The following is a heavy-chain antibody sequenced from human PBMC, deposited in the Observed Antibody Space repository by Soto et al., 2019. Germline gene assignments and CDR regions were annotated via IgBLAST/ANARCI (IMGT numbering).Heavy chain of an antibody. V-gene: IGHV4-59*01. Sequence: SETMSLACTVAGGSISSYYWSWIRQPPGKGLEWIGYIYYSGSTNYNPSLKSRVTISVDTSKNQFSLKLSSVTAADTAVYYCARGHDFWSGHYYYYCMDVWGQGTTVTVSS. D-gene: IGHD3-3*01. CDR1: GGSISSYY. CDR2: IYYSGST. J-gene: IGHJ6*02. CDR3: ARGHDFWSGHYYYYCMDV.